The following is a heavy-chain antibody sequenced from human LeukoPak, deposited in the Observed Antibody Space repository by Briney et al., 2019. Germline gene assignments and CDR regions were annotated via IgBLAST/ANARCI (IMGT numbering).Heavy chain of an antibody. V-gene: IGHV3-30*02. Sequence: GGSLRLSCAASGFTFSNFGMHWVRQAPGKGLEWVAFIRYDGSNTYYADSVKGRFTISRDNSKNTLYLQMNSLRAEDTAVYYCAKGPYYGSGSYDPYWGQGTLVTVSS. J-gene: IGHJ4*02. CDR3: AKGPYYGSGSYDPY. D-gene: IGHD3-10*01. CDR2: IRYDGSNT. CDR1: GFTFSNFG.